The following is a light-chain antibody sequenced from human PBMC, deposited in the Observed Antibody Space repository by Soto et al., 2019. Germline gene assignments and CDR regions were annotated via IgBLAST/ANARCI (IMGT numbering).Light chain of an antibody. Sequence: QSALTQPRSVSGSPEQSVTISCTGTSSDVGDYNYVSWYQQHPGKAPRVMIYDVNKRPSGVPDRFSGSKSGNTASLTISGLQAEDEADYYCCSYVGSYVIFGGGTKLTVL. CDR3: CSYVGSYVI. CDR1: SSDVGDYNY. J-gene: IGLJ2*01. CDR2: DVN. V-gene: IGLV2-11*01.